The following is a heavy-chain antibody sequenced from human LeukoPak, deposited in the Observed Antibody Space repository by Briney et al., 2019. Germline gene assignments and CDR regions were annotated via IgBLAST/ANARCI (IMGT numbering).Heavy chain of an antibody. CDR1: GGSISSGDYY. D-gene: IGHD2-2*02. J-gene: IGHJ6*02. Sequence: SETLSLTCTVSGGSISSGDYYWSWIRQPPGKGLEWIGYIYYGGSTYYNPSLKSRVTISVDTSKNQFSLKLSSVTAADTAVYYRASVAIQHYGMDVWGQGTTVTVSS. CDR3: ASVAIQHYGMDV. V-gene: IGHV4-30-4*01. CDR2: IYYGGST.